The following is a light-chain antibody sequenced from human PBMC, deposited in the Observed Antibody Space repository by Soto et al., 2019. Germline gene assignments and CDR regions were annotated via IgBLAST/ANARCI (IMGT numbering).Light chain of an antibody. CDR3: QQYGSSSWT. CDR1: QSVSSS. Sequence: EIVVARSPGTLSVSPGERVTLSCRASQSVSSSLAWYQQRPGQAPRLLIYGASSRATGIPDRFSGSGSGTEFTLTISRLEPEDFAVYYCQQYGSSSWTFGQGTKVDIK. CDR2: GAS. J-gene: IGKJ1*01. V-gene: IGKV3-20*01.